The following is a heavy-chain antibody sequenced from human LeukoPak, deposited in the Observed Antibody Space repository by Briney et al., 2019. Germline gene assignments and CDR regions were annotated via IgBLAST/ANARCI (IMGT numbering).Heavy chain of an antibody. D-gene: IGHD6-19*01. Sequence: GGSLRLSCAASGFTFSSYAMHWVRQAPGKGLEYVSAISSNGGSTYYANSVKGRFTISRDNAKNSLYLQMNSLRAEDTAVYYCARVKIAVAGTGILDYWGQGTLVTVSS. V-gene: IGHV3-64*01. CDR1: GFTFSSYA. J-gene: IGHJ4*02. CDR2: ISSNGGST. CDR3: ARVKIAVAGTGILDY.